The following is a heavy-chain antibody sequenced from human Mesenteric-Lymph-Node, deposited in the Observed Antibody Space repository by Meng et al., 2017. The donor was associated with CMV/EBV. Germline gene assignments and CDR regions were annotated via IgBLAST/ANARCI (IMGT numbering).Heavy chain of an antibody. CDR3: VTVVRRDNYYGLAV. Sequence: SLKLSCAASGFTFGTYTMMWVRQAPGKGLEWVSYINFSSHHVYYGDSVKGRFTVARDNAKNSLYLQMSRLRAEDSGVSYWVTVVRRDNYYGLAVWGQGTPVTVSS. J-gene: IGHJ6*02. V-gene: IGHV3-21*05. CDR1: GFTFGTYT. D-gene: IGHD3-10*01. CDR2: INFSSHHV.